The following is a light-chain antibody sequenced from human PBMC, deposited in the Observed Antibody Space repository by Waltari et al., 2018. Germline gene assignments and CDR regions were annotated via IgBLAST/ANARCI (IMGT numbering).Light chain of an antibody. Sequence: DIQMNQSPSTLSASVGDRVTITCRASQTISIDLAWYHQKPGKAPNLLIYKASTLESGVPSRFSGSGSGTEFTLTISSLQPDDFATYYCQQYHSYSPYTFGQGTKLDI. CDR1: QTISID. J-gene: IGKJ2*01. CDR3: QQYHSYSPYT. V-gene: IGKV1-5*03. CDR2: KAS.